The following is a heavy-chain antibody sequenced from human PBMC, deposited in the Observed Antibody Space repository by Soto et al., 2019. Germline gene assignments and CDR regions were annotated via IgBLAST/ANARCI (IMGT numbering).Heavy chain of an antibody. Sequence: ASVKVSCKTSGYTFTSYGITWVRQAPGQGLERMGWITTDKGKTTYAQKFQGRVTMTTDTSTSTAYMELRSLRSDDTALYYCATRPPAFDYWGQGTLVPVSS. D-gene: IGHD6-6*01. V-gene: IGHV1-18*01. CDR2: ITTDKGKT. J-gene: IGHJ4*02. CDR1: GYTFTSYG. CDR3: ATRPPAFDY.